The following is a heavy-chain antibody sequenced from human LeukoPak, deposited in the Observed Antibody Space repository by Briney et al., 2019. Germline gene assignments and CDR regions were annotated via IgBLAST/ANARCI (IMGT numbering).Heavy chain of an antibody. V-gene: IGHV3-30*18. J-gene: IGHJ4*02. D-gene: IGHD2-2*02. CDR1: GFTLSSYW. CDR2: ISYDGSNK. Sequence: PGGSLGLSCAASGFTLSSYWMHWVRQAPGKGLEWVAVISYDGSNKYYADSVKGRFTISRDNSKNTLYLQMNSLRAEDTAVYYCAKEGVQGVVVPTAIISRRPSSAKFYDYWGQGTLVTVSS. CDR3: AKEGVQGVVVPTAIISRRPSSAKFYDY.